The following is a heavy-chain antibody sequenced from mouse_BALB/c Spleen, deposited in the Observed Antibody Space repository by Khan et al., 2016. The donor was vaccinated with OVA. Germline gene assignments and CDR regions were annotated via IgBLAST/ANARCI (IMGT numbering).Heavy chain of an antibody. CDR3: ARGVYAGTMDY. J-gene: IGHJ4*01. Sequence: QIQLVQSGPELKKPGETVKISCKASGYTFTNNGMNWVKQNPGKGLKWMGWINTYTGEPTYVDDFKGRFAFSLETSATTAYLQINNLKNEDTATYFCARGVYAGTMDYWGQGTSVTVSS. CDR2: INTYTGEP. V-gene: IGHV9-3-1*01. CDR1: GYTFTNNG. D-gene: IGHD2-14*01.